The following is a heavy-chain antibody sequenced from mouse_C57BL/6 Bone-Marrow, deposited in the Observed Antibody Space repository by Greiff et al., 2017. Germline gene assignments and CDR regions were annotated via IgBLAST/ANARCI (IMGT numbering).Heavy chain of an antibody. CDR3: ARNYGSSP. J-gene: IGHJ3*01. CDR2: IYPGSGST. V-gene: IGHV1-55*01. Sequence: QVQLKQSGAELVKPGASVKMSCTASGYTFTSYWITWVKQRPGQGLEWIGDIYPGSGSTNYNEKFKSKATLTVDTSSSTAYMQLSSLTSEDSAVYYCARNYGSSPWGQGTLVTVSA. D-gene: IGHD1-1*01. CDR1: GYTFTSYW.